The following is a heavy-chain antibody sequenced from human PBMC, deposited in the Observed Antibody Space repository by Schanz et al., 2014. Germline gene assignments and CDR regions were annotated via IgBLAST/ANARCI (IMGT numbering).Heavy chain of an antibody. D-gene: IGHD3-10*01. Sequence: QVQLVESGGGVVQPGRSLRLSCAASGFTFSSYGMHWVRQAPGKGLEWVSYVSRSTPDIYYADSVKGRFTISRDNSKNTLYLQMNSLRAEDTAVYYCAKGRFGELSAFDIWGQGTMVTVSS. CDR2: VSRSTPDI. V-gene: IGHV3-NL1*01. CDR3: AKGRFGELSAFDI. J-gene: IGHJ3*02. CDR1: GFTFSSYG.